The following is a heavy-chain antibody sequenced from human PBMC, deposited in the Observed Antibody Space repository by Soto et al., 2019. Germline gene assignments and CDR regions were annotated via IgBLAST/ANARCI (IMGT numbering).Heavy chain of an antibody. J-gene: IGHJ4*02. Sequence: EVQLLESGGGLLQPGGSLRLSCAASGFTFNNYVMNWVRQAPGKGLEWVSSISRSDSGSPYYSDSVKGRFTISRDNSKNTLSLQMNNLRAEDTAVYFCARGRYFDGGDYWVANLAFDYWGQGTLVTVSS. V-gene: IGHV3-23*01. D-gene: IGHD3-22*01. CDR3: ARGRYFDGGDYWVANLAFDY. CDR2: ISRSDSGSP. CDR1: GFTFNNYV.